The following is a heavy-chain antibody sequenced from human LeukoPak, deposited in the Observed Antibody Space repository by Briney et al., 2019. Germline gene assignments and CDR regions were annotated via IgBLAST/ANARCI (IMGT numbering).Heavy chain of an antibody. CDR3: VRDLMGSGSTTAYLHH. Sequence: GGSLRLSCAASGFTFSDYSMNWVRQAPGKGLEWVSSISRSSRRVYYAGSVKGRFTISRDNAKNSLYLQMNSLRAEDMAVYFCVRDLMGSGSTTAYLHHWDQGTLVTVSS. J-gene: IGHJ1*01. CDR1: GFTFSDYS. D-gene: IGHD1-1*01. CDR2: ISRSSRRV. V-gene: IGHV3-21*01.